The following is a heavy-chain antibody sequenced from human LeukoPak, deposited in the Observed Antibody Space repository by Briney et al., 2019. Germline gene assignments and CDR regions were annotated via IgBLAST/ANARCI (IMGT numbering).Heavy chain of an antibody. V-gene: IGHV1-18*01. J-gene: IGHJ6*03. CDR2: ISAYNGNT. CDR1: GYTFTSYG. CDR3: ARDLGAPYYYYMDV. Sequence: ASVKVSCKASGYTFTSYGISWVRQAPGQGLEWMGWISAYNGNTNYAQKLQGRVTMTTDTSTSTAYMELRSLRSDDTAVYYCARDLGAPYYYYMDVWGKGTTVTISS. D-gene: IGHD1-26*01.